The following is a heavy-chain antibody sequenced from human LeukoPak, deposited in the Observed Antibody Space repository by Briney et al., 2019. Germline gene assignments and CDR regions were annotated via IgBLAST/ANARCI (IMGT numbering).Heavy chain of an antibody. Sequence: GGSLRLSCAASGFTFSSYSMNWVRQAPGKGLEWVSYISSSSSTIYYADSVKGRFTISRDNAKNSLYLQVNSLRAEDTAVYYCARGFGYSSSWLFDYWGQGTLVTVSS. CDR2: ISSSSSTI. V-gene: IGHV3-48*01. CDR1: GFTFSSYS. J-gene: IGHJ4*02. D-gene: IGHD6-13*01. CDR3: ARGFGYSSSWLFDY.